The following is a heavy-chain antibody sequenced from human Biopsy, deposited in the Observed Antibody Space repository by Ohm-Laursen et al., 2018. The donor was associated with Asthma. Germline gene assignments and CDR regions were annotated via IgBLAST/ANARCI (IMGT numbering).Heavy chain of an antibody. V-gene: IGHV3-9*01. D-gene: IGHD1-26*01. CDR1: GFTFDDYA. CDR2: ISWNRGSI. J-gene: IGHJ4*02. Sequence: SLRLSCSASGFTFDDYAMPWVRQAPGKGLEWVSGISWNRGSIGYADSVKGRFTISRDNAKNSLYLQMNSLRVEDTALYYCAKGEWELLEANFDYWGQGTLVTVSS. CDR3: AKGEWELLEANFDY.